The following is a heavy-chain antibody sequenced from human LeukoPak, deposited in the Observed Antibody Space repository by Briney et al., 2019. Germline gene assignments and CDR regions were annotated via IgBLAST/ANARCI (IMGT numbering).Heavy chain of an antibody. CDR1: GFAFSSYA. D-gene: IGHD3-22*01. CDR2: ISGSGGST. V-gene: IGHV3-23*01. J-gene: IGHJ4*02. CDR3: AKGGLTMIVVVMRY. Sequence: GGSLRLSCAASGFAFSSYAMSWVRRAPGKGLEWVSAISGSGGSTYYADSVKGRFTISRDNSKNTLYLQMNSLRAEDTAVYYCAKGGLTMIVVVMRYWGQGTLVTVSS.